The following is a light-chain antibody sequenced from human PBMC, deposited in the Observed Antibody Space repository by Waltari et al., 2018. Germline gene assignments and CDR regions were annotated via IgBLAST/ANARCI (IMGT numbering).Light chain of an antibody. CDR2: DAS. J-gene: IGKJ5*01. Sequence: IVLTQSPATLSLSPGERATLSCRASQSVSSYLAWYQQKPGQAPRLLINDASNRATGIPDRFSGSGSGTDFTLTISSLEPEDFAVYYCQQRTNLITFGQGTRLEIK. CDR1: QSVSSY. V-gene: IGKV3-11*01. CDR3: QQRTNLIT.